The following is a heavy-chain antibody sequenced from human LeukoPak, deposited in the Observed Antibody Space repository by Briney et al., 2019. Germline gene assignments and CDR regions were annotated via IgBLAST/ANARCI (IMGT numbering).Heavy chain of an antibody. D-gene: IGHD3-22*01. V-gene: IGHV4-59*11. J-gene: IGHJ3*01. CDR1: GSSISSHY. CDR3: ARERGDFYDSSGFGAPSFDV. Sequence: SETLSLTCTVSGSSISSHYWTWIRQPPGKGLEWIGFVYHSGSTSYNPSLKSRVTMSIDTSKNDFSLKLSSLTPADTAVYYCARERGDFYDSSGFGAPSFDVWGQGTTVSVSS. CDR2: VYHSGST.